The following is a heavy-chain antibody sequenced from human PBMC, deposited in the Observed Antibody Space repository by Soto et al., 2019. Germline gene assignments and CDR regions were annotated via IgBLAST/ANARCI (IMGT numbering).Heavy chain of an antibody. D-gene: IGHD6-19*01. V-gene: IGHV3-23*01. CDR1: GFTFSSYA. Sequence: GGSLRLSCAASGFTFSSYAMSWVRQAPGKGLEWVSAISGSGGSTYYADSVKGRFTISRDNSKNTLYLQMNSLRAEDTAVYYCAKSMVTLYSSGWEPFDYWGQGTLVTVS. CDR2: ISGSGGST. CDR3: AKSMVTLYSSGWEPFDY. J-gene: IGHJ4*02.